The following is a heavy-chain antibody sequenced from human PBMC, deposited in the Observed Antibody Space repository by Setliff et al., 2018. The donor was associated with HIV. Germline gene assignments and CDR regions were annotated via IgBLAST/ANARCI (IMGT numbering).Heavy chain of an antibody. CDR1: GGSISSVNYY. CDR2: IYASGSP. D-gene: IGHD6-19*01. V-gene: IGHV4-61*02. Sequence: SETLSLTCNVSGGSISSVNYYWNWIRQPAGKGLEWIGRIYASGSPTYNSSLESRVTISVGTSKNHFSLRLNSVTAADTAVYFCARAPRYYRGWYIPEYFDNWGEGTLVTVSS. CDR3: ARAPRYYRGWYIPEYFDN. J-gene: IGHJ4*02.